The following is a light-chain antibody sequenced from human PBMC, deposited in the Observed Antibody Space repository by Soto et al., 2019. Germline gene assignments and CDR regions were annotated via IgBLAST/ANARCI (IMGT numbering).Light chain of an antibody. CDR3: QQYDDSPGT. CDR2: GAS. V-gene: IGKV3-20*01. CDR1: QSISSSY. J-gene: IGKJ1*01. Sequence: ILLTQSPGTLSLSPGERATLSCRASQSISSSYLAWYQQKPGQAPSLLIYGASNRATAIPDRFSGSGSGTDFTLTISRLEPEDFAVYYCQQYDDSPGTFGQGTKVDIK.